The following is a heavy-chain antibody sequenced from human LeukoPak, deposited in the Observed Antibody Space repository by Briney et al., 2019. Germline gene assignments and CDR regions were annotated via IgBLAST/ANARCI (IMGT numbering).Heavy chain of an antibody. CDR3: AKDWGTSSLYLVN. CDR1: GFTFSSNG. D-gene: IGHD6-6*01. V-gene: IGHV3-30*02. CDR2: IRYDGNNK. J-gene: IGHJ4*02. Sequence: GGSLSLSWAPSGFTFSSNGMHWVRQAPGKGLEWVAFIRYDGNNKNYADSVKGRFTISRDNSKNTLYLQMNSLRTEDTAVYYCAKDWGTSSLYLVNWGQGTLVTVSP.